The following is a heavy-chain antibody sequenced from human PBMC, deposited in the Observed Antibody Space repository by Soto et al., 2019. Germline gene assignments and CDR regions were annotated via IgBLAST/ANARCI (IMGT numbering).Heavy chain of an antibody. D-gene: IGHD2-15*01. CDR2: ISAYNGNT. V-gene: IGHV1-18*01. CDR3: AREGALYCSGGSCYPGGYMDV. J-gene: IGHJ6*03. Sequence: ASVKVSCKASGYTFTSYAISWLRQAPGQGLEWMGWISAYNGNTNYAQKLQGRVTMTTDTSTSTDYMELRSLRSDDTAVYYCAREGALYCSGGSCYPGGYMDVWGKGTTVXVSS. CDR1: GYTFTSYA.